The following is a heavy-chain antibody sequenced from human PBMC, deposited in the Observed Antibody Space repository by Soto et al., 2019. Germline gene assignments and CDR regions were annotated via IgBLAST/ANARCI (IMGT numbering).Heavy chain of an antibody. D-gene: IGHD3-10*01. V-gene: IGHV1-69*08. CDR3: AREEYYYGSGAVIDS. CDR2: IIPNLGIA. J-gene: IGHJ4*02. Sequence: QVQLVQSGAEVKKPGSSVNVSCKASGGTFSSYTISWVRQAPGQGLEWMGRIIPNLGIANYAQKFQGRVTITADKSTSTAYMELSSLRSEDTAVYYCAREEYYYGSGAVIDSWGQGTLVTVSS. CDR1: GGTFSSYT.